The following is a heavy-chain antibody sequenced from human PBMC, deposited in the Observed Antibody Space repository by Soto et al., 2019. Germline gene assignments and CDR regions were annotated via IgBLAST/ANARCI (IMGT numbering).Heavy chain of an antibody. CDR3: ARGGCATIAYMDV. V-gene: IGHV4-34*01. J-gene: IGHJ6*02. D-gene: IGHD6-13*01. CDR2: INHSGST. Sequence: PSETLSLTCAVYGGSFSGYYWSWIRQPPGKGLEWIGEINHSGSTNYNPSLKSRVTISVDTSKNQFSLKLSPVTAADTAVYYCARGGCATIAYMDVWGQGATVTVSS. CDR1: GGSFSGYY.